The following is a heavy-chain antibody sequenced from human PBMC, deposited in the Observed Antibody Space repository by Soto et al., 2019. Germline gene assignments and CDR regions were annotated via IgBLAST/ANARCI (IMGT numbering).Heavy chain of an antibody. CDR2: IDPSDSYT. J-gene: IGHJ6*02. V-gene: IGHV5-10-1*01. CDR3: ARLAPSYGLESYGMDV. D-gene: IGHD5-18*01. CDR1: GCSVTIYW. Sequence: GESLKLSCNGSGCSVTIYWMSWVRQLPGKGLEWVGRIDPSDSYTNYSPSFQGHVTISADKSISTAYLQWSRLKASDTAMYYCARLAPSYGLESYGMDVWGQGTKVTVSS.